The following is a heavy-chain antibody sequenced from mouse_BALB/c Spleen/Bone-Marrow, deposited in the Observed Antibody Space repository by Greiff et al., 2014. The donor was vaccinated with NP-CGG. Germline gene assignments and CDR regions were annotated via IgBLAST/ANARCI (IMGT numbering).Heavy chain of an antibody. J-gene: IGHJ4*01. CDR1: GFTFSDYY. V-gene: IGHV5-4*02. CDR2: ISDGSTYT. Sequence: EVHLVESGGGLVKPGGSLKPSCAASGFTFSDYYMYWVRQTPEKRLEWVATISDGSTYTYYPDSVKGRFTISRDNAKNNLYLQMSSLKSEDTALYYCARDRGVQGYAMDYWGQGTSVTVSS. CDR3: ARDRGVQGYAMDY. D-gene: IGHD2-14*01.